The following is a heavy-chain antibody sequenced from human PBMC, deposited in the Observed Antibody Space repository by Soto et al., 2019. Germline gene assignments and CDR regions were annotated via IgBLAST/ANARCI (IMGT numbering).Heavy chain of an antibody. D-gene: IGHD3-3*01. V-gene: IGHV3-21*01. CDR3: ARDSRTYYDFWSGYYTGGYYYYYGMDV. Sequence: GGSLRLSCAASGFTFSSYSMNWVRQAPGKGLEWVSSISSSSSYIYYADSVKGRFTISRDNAKNSLYLQMNSLRAEDTAVYYRARDSRTYYDFWSGYYTGGYYYYYGMDVWGQGTTVTVSS. CDR1: GFTFSSYS. CDR2: ISSSSSYI. J-gene: IGHJ6*02.